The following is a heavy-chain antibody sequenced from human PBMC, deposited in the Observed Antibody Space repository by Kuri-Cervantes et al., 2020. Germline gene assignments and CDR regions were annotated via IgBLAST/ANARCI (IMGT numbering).Heavy chain of an antibody. CDR3: ARGPITGNRFDY. V-gene: IGHV3-13*01. CDR1: GFTFSSYD. Sequence: GESLKISCAASGFTFSSYDMHWVRQATGKGLEWVSAIGTAGDTYYPGSVKGRFTISRENAKNSLYPQMNSLRAGDTAVYYCARGPITGNRFDYWGQGTLVTVSS. J-gene: IGHJ5*01. CDR2: IGTAGDT. D-gene: IGHD1-20*01.